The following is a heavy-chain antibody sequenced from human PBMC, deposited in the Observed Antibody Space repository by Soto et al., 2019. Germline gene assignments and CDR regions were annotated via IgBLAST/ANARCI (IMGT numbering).Heavy chain of an antibody. CDR1: GGSISSYY. J-gene: IGHJ6*02. V-gene: IGHV4-59*01. Sequence: PSETLSLTCTVSGGSISSYYWSWIRQPPGKGLEWIGYIYYSGSTNYNPSLKSRVTISVDTSKNQFSLKLSSVTAADTAVYYCARDMGYCSSTSCYTGTYYYYYGMDVWGQGTTVTVSS. CDR2: IYYSGST. CDR3: ARDMGYCSSTSCYTGTYYYYYGMDV. D-gene: IGHD2-2*02.